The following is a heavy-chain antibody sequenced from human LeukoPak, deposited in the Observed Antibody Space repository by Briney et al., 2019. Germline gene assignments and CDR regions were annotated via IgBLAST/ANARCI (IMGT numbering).Heavy chain of an antibody. D-gene: IGHD3-22*01. Sequence: AGGSLRLSCAASGFTFSNYAMSWVRQTPGKGLEWVSAISGSGNSAYYADSVKGRFTISRDTSKNTLFLQIDSLRAEDTDVYYCAKASGSTGYYYFDSWGQGTLVTVSS. J-gene: IGHJ4*02. CDR1: GFTFSNYA. V-gene: IGHV3-23*01. CDR3: AKASGSTGYYYFDS. CDR2: ISGSGNSA.